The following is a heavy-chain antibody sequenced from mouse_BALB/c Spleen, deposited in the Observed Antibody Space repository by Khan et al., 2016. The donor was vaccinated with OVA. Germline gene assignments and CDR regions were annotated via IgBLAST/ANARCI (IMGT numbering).Heavy chain of an antibody. V-gene: IGHV5-9*03. D-gene: IGHD1-1*02. Sequence: EVELVESGGGLVKPGGSLKLSCAASGFTFSSFTMSWVRQTPEKRLEWVASISSDGDNTYYPDSVKGRFTISSDNAKNKLYLQMSSLRSEDTALYYCARSNYGPFAYWGQGTLVTVSA. J-gene: IGHJ3*01. CDR3: ARSNYGPFAY. CDR2: ISSDGDNT. CDR1: GFTFSSFT.